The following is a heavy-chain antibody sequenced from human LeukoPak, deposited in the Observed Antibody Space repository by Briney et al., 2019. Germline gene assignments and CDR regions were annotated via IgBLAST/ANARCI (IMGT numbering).Heavy chain of an antibody. Sequence: SETLSLTCTVSGGSTSSRSYYWGWIRQPPGKGLEWIGSIYYSGSTYYYPSLKSRVTISVDTSKNQFSLKLSSVTAADTAAYYCARPYSSGWYSPALWGQGTPVTVSS. D-gene: IGHD6-19*01. V-gene: IGHV4-39*01. CDR2: IYYSGST. CDR3: ARPYSSGWYSPAL. J-gene: IGHJ4*02. CDR1: GGSTSSRSYY.